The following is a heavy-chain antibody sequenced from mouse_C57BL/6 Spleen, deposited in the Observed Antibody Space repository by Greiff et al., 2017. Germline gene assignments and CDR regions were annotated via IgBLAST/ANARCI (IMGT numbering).Heavy chain of an antibody. CDR1: GFTFSDYG. D-gene: IGHD1-1*01. CDR2: ISSGSSTI. V-gene: IGHV5-17*01. CDR3: ARGLTTVVAPDY. Sequence: EVKLVESGGGLVKPGESLKLSCAASGFTFSDYGMHWVRQAPEKGLEWVAYISSGSSTIYYADTVKGRFTISRDNAKNTLCLQMTSLRSEDTAMYYCARGLTTVVAPDYWGQGTTLTVSS. J-gene: IGHJ2*01.